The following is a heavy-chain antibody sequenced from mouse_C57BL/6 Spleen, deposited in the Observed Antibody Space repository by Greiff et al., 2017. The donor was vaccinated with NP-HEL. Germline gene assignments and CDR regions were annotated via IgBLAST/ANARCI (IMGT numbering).Heavy chain of an antibody. Sequence: EVKLMESGPGLVKPSQSLSLTCSVTGYSITSGYYWNWIRQFPGNKLEWMGYISYDGSNNYNPSLKNRISITRDTSKNQFFLKLNSVTTEDTATYYCARFGDYAYYFDYWGQGTTLTVSS. CDR2: ISYDGSN. V-gene: IGHV3-6*01. J-gene: IGHJ2*01. CDR3: ARFGDYAYYFDY. CDR1: GYSITSGYY. D-gene: IGHD2-4*01.